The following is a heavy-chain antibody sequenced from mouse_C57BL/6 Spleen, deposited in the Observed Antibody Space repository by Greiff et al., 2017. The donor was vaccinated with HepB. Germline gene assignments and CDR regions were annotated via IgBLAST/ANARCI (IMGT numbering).Heavy chain of an antibody. J-gene: IGHJ3*01. CDR2: ISSGSSTI. V-gene: IGHV5-17*01. CDR3: ARSIYDGYAWFAY. Sequence: EVKLVESGGGLVKPGGSLKLSCAASGFTFSDYGMHWVRQAPEKGLEWVAYISSGSSTIYYADTVKGRFTISRGNAKNTLVLQMTSLRSEDTAMYYCARSIYDGYAWFAYWGQGTLVTVSA. CDR1: GFTFSDYG. D-gene: IGHD2-3*01.